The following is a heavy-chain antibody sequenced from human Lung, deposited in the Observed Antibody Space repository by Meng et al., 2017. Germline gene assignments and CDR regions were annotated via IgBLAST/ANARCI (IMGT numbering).Heavy chain of an antibody. CDR3: ARERDATYYFHN. D-gene: IGHD5-24*01. CDR2: NNPRDGDT. CDR1: GDTFTYYH. Sequence: QVQLVQSGAEVMKPGASVKVSCKVSGDTFTYYHIHWVRQAPGQGLEWVGINNPRDGDTSYSQKLRGRVTLTRDTSTSTAYMELSSLSSGDTAVYYCARERDATYYFHNWGQGTLVTVSS. J-gene: IGHJ4*02. V-gene: IGHV1-46*04.